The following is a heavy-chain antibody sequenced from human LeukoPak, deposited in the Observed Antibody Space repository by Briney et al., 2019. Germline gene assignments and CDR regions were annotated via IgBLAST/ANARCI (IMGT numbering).Heavy chain of an antibody. CDR2: IIPIFGTA. CDR1: GGTFSSYA. J-gene: IGHJ4*02. CDR3: ARGHSGWYYYFDY. V-gene: IGHV1-69*13. D-gene: IGHD6-19*01. Sequence: SVKVSCKASGGTFSSYAISWVRQAPGQGLEWMGGIIPIFGTANYAQKFQGRVTITADESTSTAYMELSSLRSEDTAVYYCARGHSGWYYYFDYWGQGTLVTVSS.